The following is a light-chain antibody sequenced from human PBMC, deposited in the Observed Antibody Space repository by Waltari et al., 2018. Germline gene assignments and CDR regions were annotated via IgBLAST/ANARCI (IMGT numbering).Light chain of an antibody. Sequence: FMLTQPHSVSESPGKTVTISCTRSSGNIASTYVHWYQQRPGGAPTTIIYEDTQRPSGVPDRFSGSIDSSSNSASLTISGLITEDEADYYCQSYDLNSRVVFGGRTKLTVL. V-gene: IGLV6-57*03. CDR1: SGNIASTY. CDR3: QSYDLNSRVV. CDR2: EDT. J-gene: IGLJ2*01.